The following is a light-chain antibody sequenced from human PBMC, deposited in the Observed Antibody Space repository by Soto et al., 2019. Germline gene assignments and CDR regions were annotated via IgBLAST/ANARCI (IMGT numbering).Light chain of an antibody. Sequence: QSVLTQPASVSGSPGQSITISCTGTSSDVGGYNYVSWYQQHPGKAPKLMIYDVSNRPSGVSNRFSGSKSGNTASLTISGLQAEDEADSYCRSYTSSSTLLYVFGTGTKLPVL. CDR3: RSYTSSSTLLYV. J-gene: IGLJ1*01. CDR1: SSDVGGYNY. V-gene: IGLV2-14*01. CDR2: DVS.